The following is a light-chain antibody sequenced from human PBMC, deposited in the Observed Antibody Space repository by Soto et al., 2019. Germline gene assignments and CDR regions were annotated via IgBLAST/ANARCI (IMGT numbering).Light chain of an antibody. CDR3: AAWDDNLNGPGYV. J-gene: IGLJ1*01. CDR2: SNY. CDR1: SSNIGGNT. V-gene: IGLV1-44*01. Sequence: QSVLTQPPSASGTPGQRVTISCSGSSSNIGGNTVNWYQQLPGTVPKLLIYSNYQRPSGVPDRFSGSKSGTSASLAISGLQSEDEADYYCAAWDDNLNGPGYVFGTGTKVTVL.